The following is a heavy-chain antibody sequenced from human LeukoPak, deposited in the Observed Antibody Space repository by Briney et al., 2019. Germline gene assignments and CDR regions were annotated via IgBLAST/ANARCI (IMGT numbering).Heavy chain of an antibody. V-gene: IGHV3-53*01. CDR2: IYSGGST. D-gene: IGHD5-12*01. CDR3: ARSLYSGYDYFDS. CDR1: GFTVSSNY. Sequence: GGSLRLSCAASGFTVSSNYMSWVRQAPGKGLEWVSVIYSGGSTYYADSVKGRFTISRDNSKNTLYLQMNSLRAEDTAVYYCARSLYSGYDYFDSWGQGILVTVSS. J-gene: IGHJ4*02.